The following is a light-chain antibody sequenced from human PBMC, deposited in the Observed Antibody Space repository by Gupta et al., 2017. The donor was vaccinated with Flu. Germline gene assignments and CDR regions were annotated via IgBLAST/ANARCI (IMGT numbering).Light chain of an antibody. CDR1: QGISSW. CDR2: AAS. Sequence: DIQMTQSPSSVSASVGDRVTITCRASQGISSWLAWYQQKPGKAPKLLIYAASSLQSGVPSRCSGSGSGPECTLTISSLQPEDCATYSCQQANRVPLTFGEGTKVEIK. CDR3: QQANRVPLT. J-gene: IGKJ4*01. V-gene: IGKV1-12*01.